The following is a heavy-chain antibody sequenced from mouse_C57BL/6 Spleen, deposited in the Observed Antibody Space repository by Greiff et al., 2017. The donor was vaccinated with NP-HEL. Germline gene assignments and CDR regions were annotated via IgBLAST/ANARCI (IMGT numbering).Heavy chain of an antibody. Sequence: EVQLQQSGPELVKPGASVKISCKASGYTFTDYYMNWVKQSHGKSLEWIGDINPNNGGTSYNQKFKGKATLTVDKSSSTAYMELRSLTSEDSAVYYCAKEEVAQGLDYWGQGTTLTVSS. CDR1: GYTFTDYY. J-gene: IGHJ2*01. CDR3: AKEEVAQGLDY. CDR2: INPNNGGT. V-gene: IGHV1-26*01. D-gene: IGHD1-1*01.